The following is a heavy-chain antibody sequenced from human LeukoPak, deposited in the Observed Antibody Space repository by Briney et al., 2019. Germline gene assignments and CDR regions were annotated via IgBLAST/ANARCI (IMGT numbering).Heavy chain of an antibody. CDR2: ISAYNGNT. V-gene: IGHV1-18*01. Sequence: GASVKVSCKASGYTFTSYGISWVRQAPGQGLEWMGWISAYNGNTNYAQKLQGRVTMTTDTSTSTAYMELRSLRSDDTAVYYCARALTLITIFGVVNVWFDPWGQGTLVTVSS. CDR3: ARALTLITIFGVVNVWFDP. CDR1: GYTFTSYG. D-gene: IGHD3-3*01. J-gene: IGHJ5*02.